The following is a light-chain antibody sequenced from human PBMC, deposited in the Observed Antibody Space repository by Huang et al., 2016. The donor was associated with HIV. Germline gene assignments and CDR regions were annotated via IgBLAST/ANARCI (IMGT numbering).Light chain of an antibody. CDR1: RSVNTN. J-gene: IGKJ4*01. Sequence: EIVMTQSPATLSVSPGERVTLSCRANRSVNTNLAWYQQRPGQAPRLLIYGSSTRAPGIPGRFSGSGSGTDFSLTISSLQSEDFALYYCHQYNNWLLSFGGGTRVDI. CDR2: GSS. CDR3: HQYNNWLLS. V-gene: IGKV3-15*01.